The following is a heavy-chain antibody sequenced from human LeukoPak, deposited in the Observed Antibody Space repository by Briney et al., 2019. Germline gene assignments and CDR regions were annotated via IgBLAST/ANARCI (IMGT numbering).Heavy chain of an antibody. V-gene: IGHV4-34*01. J-gene: IGHJ4*02. CDR3: ARRGSYYDILTGYSYYFDY. CDR2: INRSGST. CDR1: GGSFSGYY. D-gene: IGHD3-9*01. Sequence: SETLSLTCAVYGGSFSGYYWSWIRQPPGKGLEWIGEINRSGSTNYNPSLKSRVTISVDTSKNQFSLKLSSVTAADTAVYYCARRGSYYDILTGYSYYFDYWGQGTLVTVSS.